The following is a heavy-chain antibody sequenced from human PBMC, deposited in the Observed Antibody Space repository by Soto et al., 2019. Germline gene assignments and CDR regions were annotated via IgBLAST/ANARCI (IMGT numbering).Heavy chain of an antibody. D-gene: IGHD3-22*01. CDR1: EGNFSSYA. CDR2: IIPIFGTA. Sequence: QVQLVQSGAEVKKPGSSVKVSCKASEGNFSSYAISWVRQAPKQGLEWMGGIIPIFGTANYAQKFQGRVTITADESTSTAYMELSSLRSEDTAVYSSARGGADYYDSCGYPFDYWGQGTLVTVSS. J-gene: IGHJ4*02. CDR3: ARGGADYYDSCGYPFDY. V-gene: IGHV1-69*01.